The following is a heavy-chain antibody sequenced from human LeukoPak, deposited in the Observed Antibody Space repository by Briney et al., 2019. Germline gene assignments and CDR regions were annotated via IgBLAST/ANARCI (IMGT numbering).Heavy chain of an antibody. Sequence: ASVKVSCKASGYTFTGYYMHLVRQAPGQGLEWMGWINPNSGGTNYAQKFQGRVTMTRDTSISTAYMELSRLRSDDTAVYYCARDRSSSSSWDAFDIWGQGTMVTVSS. CDR1: GYTFTGYY. V-gene: IGHV1-2*02. D-gene: IGHD6-6*01. J-gene: IGHJ3*02. CDR2: INPNSGGT. CDR3: ARDRSSSSSWDAFDI.